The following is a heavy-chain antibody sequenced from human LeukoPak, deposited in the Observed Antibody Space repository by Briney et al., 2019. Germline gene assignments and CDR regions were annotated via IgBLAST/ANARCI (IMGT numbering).Heavy chain of an antibody. CDR2: ISAYKGNT. D-gene: IGHD3-22*01. J-gene: IGHJ3*02. CDR3: ASLKNSYDSSGYLVTDAFDI. V-gene: IGHV1-18*01. CDR1: GYTFTSNG. Sequence: ASVKVSCKASGYTFTSNGISWVRQAPGQGLEWMGWISAYKGNTNYEQKLQGRVTMTTDTSTSTAYMELRSLRSDDTAVYYCASLKNSYDSSGYLVTDAFDIWGQGTMVTVSS.